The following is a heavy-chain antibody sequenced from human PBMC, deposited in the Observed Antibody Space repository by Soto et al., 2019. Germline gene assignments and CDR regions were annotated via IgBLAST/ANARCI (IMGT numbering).Heavy chain of an antibody. Sequence: GGSLRLSCAASGFSFINYGMHWVRQAPGKGLEWVAVMWYDESRIFYADSVKGRLTISRDISRNILYLQMDSLRAEDSALYFCARDAPLVNYYYYAMDVWGQGTTVTVSS. CDR2: MWYDESRI. CDR3: ARDAPLVNYYYYAMDV. V-gene: IGHV3-33*08. J-gene: IGHJ6*02. CDR1: GFSFINYG.